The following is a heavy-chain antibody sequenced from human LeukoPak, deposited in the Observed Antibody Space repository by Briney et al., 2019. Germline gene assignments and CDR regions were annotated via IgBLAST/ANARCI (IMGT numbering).Heavy chain of an antibody. J-gene: IGHJ5*02. Sequence: GASVKVSCKASGYTFTSYYMHWVRQAPGQGLEWMGIINPSGGGTSYAQKFQGRVTMTRDTSISTAYMELSRLRSDDTAVYYCARDHGGSYYGGWFDPWGQGTLVTVSS. D-gene: IGHD1-26*01. CDR1: GYTFTSYY. CDR3: ARDHGGSYYGGWFDP. V-gene: IGHV1-46*01. CDR2: INPSGGGT.